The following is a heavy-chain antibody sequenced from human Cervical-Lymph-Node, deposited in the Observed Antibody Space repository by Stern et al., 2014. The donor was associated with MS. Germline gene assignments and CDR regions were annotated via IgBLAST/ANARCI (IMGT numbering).Heavy chain of an antibody. D-gene: IGHD5-12*01. CDR1: GYTFTDYG. CDR3: ARAMGSSGYDFGY. V-gene: IGHV1-18*01. CDR2: VSGYNGNT. J-gene: IGHJ4*02. Sequence: MQLVESGSEVKRPGASVKVSCKASGYTFTDYGITWLRQAPGQGLEWMGWVSGYNGNTNYAQKVQGRVTMTADTSTGTAYMELSSLRSDDTALYFCARAMGSSGYDFGYWGQGTLVTVFS.